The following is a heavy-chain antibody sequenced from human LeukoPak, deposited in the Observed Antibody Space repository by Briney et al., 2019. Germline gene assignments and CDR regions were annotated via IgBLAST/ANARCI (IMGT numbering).Heavy chain of an antibody. D-gene: IGHD3-22*01. V-gene: IGHV3-66*02. CDR3: ARYYDSSGYTQGAFYI. CDR1: GFTVSSNY. CDR2: FYRGIST. Sequence: GGSLRLSCAASGFTVSSNYMSWVRQAPGKGLEWVSSFYRGISTYYADSVKGRFTTSRDHSKNTVYLQMDSLRPEDTAVYYGARYYDSSGYTQGAFYIWGQGTMVTVS. J-gene: IGHJ3*02.